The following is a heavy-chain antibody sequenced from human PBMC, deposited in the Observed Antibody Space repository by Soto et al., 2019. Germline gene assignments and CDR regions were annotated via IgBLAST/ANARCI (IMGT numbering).Heavy chain of an antibody. CDR2: INAGNGNT. V-gene: IGHV1-3*01. Sequence: ASVKVSCKASGYTFTSYAMHWVRQAPGQRLEWMGWINAGNGNTKYSQKFQGRVTITRDTSASTAYMELSSLRSEDTAVYYCARRHCSGGSCYSNWFDPWGQGTLVTVSS. J-gene: IGHJ5*02. CDR3: ARRHCSGGSCYSNWFDP. D-gene: IGHD2-15*01. CDR1: GYTFTSYA.